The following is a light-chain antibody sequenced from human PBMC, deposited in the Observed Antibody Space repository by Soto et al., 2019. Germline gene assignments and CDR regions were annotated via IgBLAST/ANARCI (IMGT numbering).Light chain of an antibody. V-gene: IGKV3-20*01. J-gene: IGKJ1*01. Sequence: EIVLTQSPGTLSLSPGERATLSCRASQSLSSSQLAWYQQKPGQAPRLLIHDASSRATGISDRFTGGGSGTDFTLTIKTMETEDFAVYYCQQYGSSPRTFGLGTKVDIK. CDR1: QSLSSSQ. CDR2: DAS. CDR3: QQYGSSPRT.